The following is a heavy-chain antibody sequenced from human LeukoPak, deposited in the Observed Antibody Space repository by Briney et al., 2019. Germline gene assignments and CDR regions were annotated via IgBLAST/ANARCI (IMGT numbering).Heavy chain of an antibody. D-gene: IGHD5-18*01. CDR3: ARHVGYSYAYVDY. J-gene: IGHJ4*02. CDR1: GGSISSYY. CDR2: IYHSGSA. V-gene: IGHV4-59*04. Sequence: PSETLSLTCTVSGGSISSYYWSWIRQPPGKGLEWIGNIYHSGSAYYNPSLKSRVTMSVDTSKNQFSLKLSSVTAADTAVYYCARHVGYSYAYVDYWGQGTLVTVSS.